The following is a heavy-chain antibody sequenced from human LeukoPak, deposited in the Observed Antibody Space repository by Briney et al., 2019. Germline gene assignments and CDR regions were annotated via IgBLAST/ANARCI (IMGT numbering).Heavy chain of an antibody. CDR1: GFTFSSYG. V-gene: IGHV3-30*03. J-gene: IGHJ4*02. D-gene: IGHD3-3*01. Sequence: GGSLRLSCTASGFTFSSYGMHWVRQAPGKGLEWVAVISYDGSNKYYADSVKGRFTISRDNSKNTLYVQMNSLGAEDTAVYYCARDPAKFWSGHDYWGQGTLVTVSS. CDR3: ARDPAKFWSGHDY. CDR2: ISYDGSNK.